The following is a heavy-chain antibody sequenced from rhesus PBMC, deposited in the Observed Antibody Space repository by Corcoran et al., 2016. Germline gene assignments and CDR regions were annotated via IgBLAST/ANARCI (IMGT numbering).Heavy chain of an antibody. CDR3: TREQQLRKYFDY. CDR2: ISWNSGTI. CDR1: GFTFADYA. D-gene: IGHD6-43*01. J-gene: IGHJ4*01. Sequence: EVQLVESGGALAQSAGSLRLSWAASGFTFADYALGRVRPVPGKGLGWVARISWNSGTIYYADSVKGRFTISRDNAKNSLFLQMDRLRAEDTAVYYCTREQQLRKYFDYWGQGVLVTVSS. V-gene: IGHV3-134*01.